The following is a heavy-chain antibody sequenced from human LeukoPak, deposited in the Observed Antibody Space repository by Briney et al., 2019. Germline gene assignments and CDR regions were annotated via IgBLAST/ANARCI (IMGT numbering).Heavy chain of an antibody. CDR2: IYWDDDK. V-gene: IGHV2-5*02. D-gene: IGHD2/OR15-2a*01. J-gene: IGHJ3*02. Sequence: SGLTLVKPTQTLTLTFTFSWFSLSTSGVGVGWIRQPPGKALEWLALIYWDDDKRYSPSLNSRLTITKDTSKNQVVLTITNMDPVDTATYYCAHIYGAFDIRGEGAMVTVSS. CDR3: AHIYGAFDI. CDR1: WFSLSTSGVG.